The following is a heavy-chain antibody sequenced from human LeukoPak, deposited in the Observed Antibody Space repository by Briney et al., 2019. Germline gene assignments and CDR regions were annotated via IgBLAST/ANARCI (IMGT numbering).Heavy chain of an antibody. D-gene: IGHD6-13*01. CDR1: GYTFTSYG. V-gene: IGHV1-18*01. J-gene: IGHJ4*02. CDR3: ARADIAAAETDFDY. CDR2: ISAYNGNT. Sequence: GASVKVSCKASGYTFTSYGISWMRQAPGQGLEWMGWISAYNGNTNYAQKLQGRVTMTTDTSTSTAYMELRSPRSDDTAVYYCARADIAAAETDFDYWGQGTLVTVSS.